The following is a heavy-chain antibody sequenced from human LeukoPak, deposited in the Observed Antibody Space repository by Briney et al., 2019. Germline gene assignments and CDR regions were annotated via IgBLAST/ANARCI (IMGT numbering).Heavy chain of an antibody. Sequence: PGGSLRLSCVASGFIIGSYWMSWVRQAPGKGLEWVANIRQDGSEKYYVDSVKGRLTIPRDNAKNSLYLQMNNLTAADTAIYYCARAGYCGDDAFDLWGEGTRVTVSS. CDR1: GFIIGSYW. CDR3: ARAGYCGDDAFDL. CDR2: IRQDGSEK. D-gene: IGHD2-8*02. J-gene: IGHJ3*01. V-gene: IGHV3-7*01.